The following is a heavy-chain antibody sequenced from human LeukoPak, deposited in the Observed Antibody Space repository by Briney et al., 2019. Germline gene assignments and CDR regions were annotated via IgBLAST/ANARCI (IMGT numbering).Heavy chain of an antibody. D-gene: IGHD3-10*01. CDR3: AREAMVRGVIEYYYFDY. CDR2: IYYSGST. V-gene: IGHV4-30-4*01. CDR1: GGSISSGDYY. J-gene: IGHJ4*02. Sequence: PSQTLSLTCTVSGGSISSGDYYRSWIRQPPGKGLEWIGYIYYSGSTYYNPSLKSRVTISVDTSKNQFSLKLSSVTAADTAVYYCAREAMVRGVIEYYYFDYWGQGTLVTVSS.